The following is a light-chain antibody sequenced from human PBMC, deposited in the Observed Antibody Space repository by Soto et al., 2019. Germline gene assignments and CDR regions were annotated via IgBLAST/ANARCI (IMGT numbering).Light chain of an antibody. CDR2: GAS. Sequence: EIVLTQSPGTLSLSPGERATLSCRASQSVSSSYLAWYQQKPGQAPRLLIYGASSRATGIPGRFSGSGSGTDFTLTISSLQAEDVAVYYCQQYYRIPYTFGQGTKLEIK. CDR3: QQYYRIPYT. CDR1: QSVSSSY. J-gene: IGKJ2*01. V-gene: IGKV3-20*01.